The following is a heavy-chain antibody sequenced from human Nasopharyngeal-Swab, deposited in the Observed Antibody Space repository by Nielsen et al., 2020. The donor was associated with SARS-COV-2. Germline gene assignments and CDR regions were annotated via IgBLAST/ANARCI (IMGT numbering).Heavy chain of an antibody. CDR3: ARGQPYYDFWSGYSYYYYYGMDV. D-gene: IGHD3-3*01. V-gene: IGHV3-21*01. Sequence: VRRAPGKGLEWVSSISSSSSYIYYADSVKGRFTISRDNAKNSLYLQMNSLRAEDTAVYYCARGQPYYDFWSGYSYYYYYGMDVWGQGTTVTVSS. CDR2: ISSSSSYI. J-gene: IGHJ6*02.